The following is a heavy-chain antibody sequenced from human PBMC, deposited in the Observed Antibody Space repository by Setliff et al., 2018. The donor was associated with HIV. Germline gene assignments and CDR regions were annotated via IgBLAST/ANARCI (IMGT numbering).Heavy chain of an antibody. CDR2: VHSTGTT. Sequence: SETLSLTCTVSGDSISSDDHYWSWIRQPAGEGLEYIGRVHSTGTTIYNPSLKSRVTMSVDTSKNQLSLKLRSVTAADTAVYYCARARITVTGGRLEPYAFDRWGQGTKVTVSS. D-gene: IGHD3-22*01. J-gene: IGHJ3*01. V-gene: IGHV4-4*07. CDR3: ARARITVTGGRLEPYAFDR. CDR1: GDSISSDDHY.